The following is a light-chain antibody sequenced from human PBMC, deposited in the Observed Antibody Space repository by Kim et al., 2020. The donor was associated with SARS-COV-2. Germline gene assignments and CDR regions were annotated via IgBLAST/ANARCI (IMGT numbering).Light chain of an antibody. CDR3: QKYYSAPFA. Sequence: TSVGDRVTITCRASQGISNSLAWYQQKPGEVPNLLIYAASTLQSGVPSRFSGSGSGTDFTLTISSLQPEDVATYYCQKYYSAPFAFGGGTKVDIK. CDR1: QGISNS. CDR2: AAS. J-gene: IGKJ4*01. V-gene: IGKV1-27*01.